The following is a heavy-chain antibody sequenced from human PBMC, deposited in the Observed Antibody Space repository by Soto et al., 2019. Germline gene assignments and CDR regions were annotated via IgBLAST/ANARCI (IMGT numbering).Heavy chain of an antibody. Sequence: ASVKVSCKASGYTFTSYYMHWVRQAPGQGLEWMGIINPSGGSTSYAQKFQGRVTMTRDTSTSTVYMELSSLRSEDTAVYYCARDPDCGGDCLAFDIWGQGTMVTVSS. CDR1: GYTFTSYY. V-gene: IGHV1-46*01. D-gene: IGHD2-21*02. CDR2: INPSGGST. CDR3: ARDPDCGGDCLAFDI. J-gene: IGHJ3*02.